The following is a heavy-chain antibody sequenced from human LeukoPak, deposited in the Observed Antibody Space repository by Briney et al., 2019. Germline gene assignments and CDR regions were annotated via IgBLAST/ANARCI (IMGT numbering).Heavy chain of an antibody. Sequence: ASVKVSCKASGYTFTSYGISWVRQAPRQGLEWMGWISAYNGNTNYAQKFQGRVTMTTDTSTSTAYMELRSLRYDDTAVYYCARDRVTGTTRLFDPWGQGTLVTVSS. D-gene: IGHD1-7*01. CDR2: ISAYNGNT. CDR1: GYTFTSYG. J-gene: IGHJ5*02. CDR3: ARDRVTGTTRLFDP. V-gene: IGHV1-18*01.